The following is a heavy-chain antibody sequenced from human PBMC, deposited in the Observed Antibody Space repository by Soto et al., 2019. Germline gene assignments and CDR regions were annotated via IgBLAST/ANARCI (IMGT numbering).Heavy chain of an antibody. V-gene: IGHV1-18*01. CDR1: GYTFTSYG. J-gene: IGHJ6*02. CDR2: NSAYNENT. Sequence: ASVKVSCKASGYTFTSYGISWVRQAPGQGLEWMGWNSAYNENTNYAQKLQGRVTMTTDTSTSTAYMELRSLRFDDTALYYCARDYYYDSSRLYDYYGMDVWGQGTTVT. CDR3: ARDYYYDSSRLYDYYGMDV. D-gene: IGHD3-22*01.